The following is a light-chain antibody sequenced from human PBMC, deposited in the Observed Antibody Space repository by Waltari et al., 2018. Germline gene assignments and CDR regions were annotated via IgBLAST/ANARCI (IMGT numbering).Light chain of an antibody. Sequence: EIVLTQSPGTLSLSPGERATLSCRASQSVSSSYLAWYQQKPGQAPRLLIYGAYSRATSIPDRFSGSGSGTDFTLTISRLEPEDFAVYYCQQYGSSAITFGQGTRLEIK. V-gene: IGKV3-20*01. J-gene: IGKJ5*01. CDR1: QSVSSSY. CDR3: QQYGSSAIT. CDR2: GAY.